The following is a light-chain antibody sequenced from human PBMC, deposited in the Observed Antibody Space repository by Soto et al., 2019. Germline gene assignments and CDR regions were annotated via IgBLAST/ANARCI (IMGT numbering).Light chain of an antibody. J-gene: IGLJ1*01. Sequence: QSALAQPASVSGSPGQSITISCSGASIDVRSLNLVSWYQQHPGKAPKLMIYDGTKRPSGVSDRFSGSKSDNTASLTISGLQADDEADYYCCSYAGTDVFGTGTKVTVV. CDR2: DGT. V-gene: IGLV2-23*01. CDR3: CSYAGTDV. CDR1: SIDVRSLNL.